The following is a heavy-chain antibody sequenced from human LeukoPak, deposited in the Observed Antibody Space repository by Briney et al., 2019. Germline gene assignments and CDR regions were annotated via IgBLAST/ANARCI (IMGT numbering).Heavy chain of an antibody. D-gene: IGHD1-26*01. Sequence: LSLTCTASGGSISSGSYYWSWICQAPGKGLEWVSYISSSGSTIYYADSVKGRFTISRDNAKNSLYLQMNSLRAEDTAVYYCARVGVGATVDYWGQGTPVTVSS. CDR1: GGSISSGSYY. CDR3: ARVGVGATVDY. CDR2: ISSSGSTI. J-gene: IGHJ4*02. V-gene: IGHV3-11*01.